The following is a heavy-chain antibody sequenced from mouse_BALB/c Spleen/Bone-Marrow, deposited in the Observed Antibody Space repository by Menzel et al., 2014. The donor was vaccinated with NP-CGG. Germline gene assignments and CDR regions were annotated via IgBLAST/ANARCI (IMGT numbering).Heavy chain of an antibody. J-gene: IGHJ2*01. D-gene: IGHD1-1*01. V-gene: IGHV4-1*02. Sequence: AAEAVDFSRYWMSWVRQAPGKGLEWIGEINPDSRTINYTPSLKDKFIISRDNAKNTLYLRLNKVRSEDTALYYCARPDYYGYLNYWGQGTPLTVSS. CDR3: ARPDYYGYLNY. CDR1: AVDFSRYW. CDR2: INPDSRTI.